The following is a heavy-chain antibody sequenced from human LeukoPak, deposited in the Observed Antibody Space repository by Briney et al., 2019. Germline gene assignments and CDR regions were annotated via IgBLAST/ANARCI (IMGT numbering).Heavy chain of an antibody. Sequence: SVKVSCKASGGTFSSYAISWVRQAPGQGLEWMGGIIPIFGTANYAQKSQGRVTITADKSTSTAYMELSSLRSEDTAVYYCARAPSGQQPDFDYWGQGTLVTVSS. V-gene: IGHV1-69*06. CDR1: GGTFSSYA. CDR3: ARAPSGQQPDFDY. J-gene: IGHJ4*02. D-gene: IGHD6-13*01. CDR2: IIPIFGTA.